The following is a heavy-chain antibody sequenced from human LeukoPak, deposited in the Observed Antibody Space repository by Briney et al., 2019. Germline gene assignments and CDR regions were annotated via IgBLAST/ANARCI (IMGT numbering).Heavy chain of an antibody. CDR1: GYTFTSYY. CDR2: INPSGGST. J-gene: IGHJ6*02. CDR3: ARGVGYDFWSGYWDRSYGMDV. V-gene: IGHV1-46*01. D-gene: IGHD3-3*01. Sequence: ASVKVSCKASGYTFTSYYMHWVRQAPGQGLEWMGIINPSGGSTSYAQKFQGRVTMTRDTSTSTVYMELSSLRSEDTAVYYCARGVGYDFWSGYWDRSYGMDVWGQGTTVTVSS.